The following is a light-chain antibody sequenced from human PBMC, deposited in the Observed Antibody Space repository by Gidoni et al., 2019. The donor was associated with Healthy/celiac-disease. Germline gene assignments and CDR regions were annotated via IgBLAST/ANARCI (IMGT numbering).Light chain of an antibody. CDR3: QQYNSYWT. CDR1: QSISSW. Sequence: DIQMTQSPSTLSASVGARVTITCRASQSISSWLAWYQQKPGKAPKLLIYKASSLESGVPSRFSGSGSGTEFTLTLSSLHPDDFATYYCQQYNSYWTFGQGTKVEIK. J-gene: IGKJ1*01. V-gene: IGKV1-5*03. CDR2: KAS.